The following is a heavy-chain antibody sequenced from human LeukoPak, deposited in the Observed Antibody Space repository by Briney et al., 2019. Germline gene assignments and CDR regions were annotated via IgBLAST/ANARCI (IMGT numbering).Heavy chain of an antibody. CDR3: ARETLFSNYYGKSLDY. D-gene: IGHD3-22*01. CDR1: GFTLSSYE. J-gene: IGHJ4*02. CDR2: IDYSGGET. V-gene: IGHV3-23*01. Sequence: GGSLRLSCAASGFTLSSYEMSWIRQAPGKGLEWVSSIDYSGGETHYADSVKGRFTISRDNSKNTLYPQLSSLRGDDTAVYYCARETLFSNYYGKSLDYWGQGTLVTVSS.